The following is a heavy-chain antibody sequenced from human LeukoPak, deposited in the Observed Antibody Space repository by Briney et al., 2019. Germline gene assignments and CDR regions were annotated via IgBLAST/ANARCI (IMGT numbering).Heavy chain of an antibody. CDR1: GYTFTGYY. Sequence: ASVKVSCKASGYTFTGYYIHWVRRAPRQGLEWMGWIHPNSGGTKFAQSFQGRVTLTRDTSITTASMELSSLISNDTAVYFCARTAYPSSSWFDPWGQGTQVTVSS. CDR3: ARTAYPSSSWFDP. CDR2: IHPNSGGT. J-gene: IGHJ5*02. D-gene: IGHD6-6*01. V-gene: IGHV1-2*02.